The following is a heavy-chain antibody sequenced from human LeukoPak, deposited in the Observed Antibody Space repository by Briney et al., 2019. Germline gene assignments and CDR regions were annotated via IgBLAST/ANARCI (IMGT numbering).Heavy chain of an antibody. V-gene: IGHV4-34*01. Sequence: PSETLSLTCAVYGGSFSGYYWSWIRQPPGKGLEWIGEINHSGSANYNPSLKSRVTISVDTSKNQFSLKLSSVTAADTAVYYCARGISSGYQRWGQGTLVTVSS. CDR1: GGSFSGYY. CDR3: ARGISSGYQR. CDR2: INHSGSA. J-gene: IGHJ4*02. D-gene: IGHD3-22*01.